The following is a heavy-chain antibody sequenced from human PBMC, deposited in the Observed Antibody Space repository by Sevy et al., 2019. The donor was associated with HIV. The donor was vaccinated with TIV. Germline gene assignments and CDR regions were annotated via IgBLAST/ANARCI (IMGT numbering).Heavy chain of an antibody. CDR3: ARQLYSSSSLHYYYYMDV. D-gene: IGHD6-13*01. V-gene: IGHV4-39*01. CDR1: GGSISSSSYY. J-gene: IGHJ6*03. CDR2: IYYSGST. Sequence: SETLSLTCTVSGGSISSSSYYWGWIRQPPGKGLECIGSIYYSGSTYYNPSLKSRVTISVDTSKNQFSLKLSSVTAADTAVYYCARQLYSSSSLHYYYYMDVWGKGTTVTVSS.